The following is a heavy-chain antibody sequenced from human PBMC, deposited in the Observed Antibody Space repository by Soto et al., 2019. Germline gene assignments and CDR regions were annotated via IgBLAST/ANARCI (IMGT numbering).Heavy chain of an antibody. J-gene: IGHJ5*02. CDR2: INHSGST. CDR3: ASRIAAAEVSAP. V-gene: IGHV4-34*01. CDR1: GGSFSGYY. D-gene: IGHD6-13*01. Sequence: SETLSLTCAVYGGSFSGYYLSWIRQPPGKGLEWIGEINHSGSTNYNPSLKSRVTISVDTSKNQFSLKLSSVTAADTAVYYCASRIAAAEVSAPWGKGTRVPVS.